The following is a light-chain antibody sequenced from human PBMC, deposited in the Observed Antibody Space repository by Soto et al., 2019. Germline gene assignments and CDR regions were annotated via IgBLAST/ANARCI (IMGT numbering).Light chain of an antibody. Sequence: DIQMTQSPSSLSASVGDRVTITCRASQNIDIYLSWYQQKPGKAPKILIYAASTLQSGVPSRFSGSGSGTDFTLTISNLQPEDFATYYCQQSFGSPTFGQGTKVEFK. CDR3: QQSFGSPT. CDR2: AAS. J-gene: IGKJ1*01. CDR1: QNIDIY. V-gene: IGKV1-39*01.